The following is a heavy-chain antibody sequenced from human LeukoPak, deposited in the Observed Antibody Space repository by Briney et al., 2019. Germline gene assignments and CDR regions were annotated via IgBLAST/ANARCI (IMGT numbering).Heavy chain of an antibody. CDR2: ISSSSSYI. CDR3: AKEAVAGKYYYYYMDV. J-gene: IGHJ6*03. CDR1: GFTFSSNS. V-gene: IGHV3-21*04. D-gene: IGHD6-19*01. Sequence: PGGSLRLSCVASGFTFSSNSMNWVRQAPGKGLEWASSISSSSSYIYYADSMKGRFTISRDNSKNTLYLQMNSLRAEDTAVYYCAKEAVAGKYYYYYMDVWGKGTTVTVSS.